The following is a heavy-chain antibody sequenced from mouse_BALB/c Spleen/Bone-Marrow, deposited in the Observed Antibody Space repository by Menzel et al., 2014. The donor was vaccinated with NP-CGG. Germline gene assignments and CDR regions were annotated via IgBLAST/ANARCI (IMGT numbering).Heavy chain of an antibody. CDR3: TRSYYGNYFDV. V-gene: IGHV1S81*02. Sequence: VKLMESGAELVKPGASVKLSCKASGYTFSSYYMYWVKQRPGQGLEWIGEINPSNGGTNFNEKFKNKATLTVDKSSSTAYMQLGSLTSEDSAVYYCTRSYYGNYFDVWGAGTTVTVSS. CDR1: GYTFSSYY. J-gene: IGHJ1*01. D-gene: IGHD2-1*01. CDR2: INPSNGGT.